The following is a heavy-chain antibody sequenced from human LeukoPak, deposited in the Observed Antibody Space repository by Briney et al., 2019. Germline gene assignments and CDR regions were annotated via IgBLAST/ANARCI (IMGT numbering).Heavy chain of an antibody. J-gene: IGHJ4*02. D-gene: IGHD1-26*01. CDR1: GFTFDNYW. V-gene: IGHV3-7*01. Sequence: GGSLRLSCAASGFTFDNYWMSWVRQAPGKGLEWLANIKQDGSEKYYVHSVKGRFTISRDNAKNSLYLQMNSLRAEDTAVYYCARLFSGSYWSLGHYFDYWGQGTLVTVSS. CDR2: IKQDGSEK. CDR3: ARLFSGSYWSLGHYFDY.